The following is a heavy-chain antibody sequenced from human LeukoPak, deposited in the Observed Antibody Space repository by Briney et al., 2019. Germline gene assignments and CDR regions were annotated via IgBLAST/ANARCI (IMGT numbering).Heavy chain of an antibody. J-gene: IGHJ6*04. CDR2: ISAYNGNT. D-gene: IGHD3-9*01. CDR1: GYTFTSYG. V-gene: IGHV1-18*04. Sequence: ASVKVSCKASGYTFTSYGISWVRQAPGQGLEWMGWISAYNGNTNYAQKLQGRVTMTTDTSTSTAYMELRSLRSDDTAVYYCARWFLTGLVYYYYGMDVWGKGTTVTVSS. CDR3: ARWFLTGLVYYYYGMDV.